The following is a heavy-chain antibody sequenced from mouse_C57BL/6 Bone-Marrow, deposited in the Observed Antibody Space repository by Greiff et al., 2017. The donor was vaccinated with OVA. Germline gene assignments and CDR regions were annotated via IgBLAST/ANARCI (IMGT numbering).Heavy chain of an antibody. J-gene: IGHJ4*01. D-gene: IGHD1-1*01. CDR2: IYPGNGDT. CDR1: GYTFTSYN. V-gene: IGHV1-12*01. Sequence: LQQSGAELVRPGASVKMSCKASGYTFTSYNMHWVKQTPRQGLEWIGAIYPGNGDTSYNQKFKGKATLTVDKSPSTAYMQLSSLTSEDSAVYFCARDPITTVVATRFYYAMDYWGQGTSVTVSS. CDR3: ARDPITTVVATRFYYAMDY.